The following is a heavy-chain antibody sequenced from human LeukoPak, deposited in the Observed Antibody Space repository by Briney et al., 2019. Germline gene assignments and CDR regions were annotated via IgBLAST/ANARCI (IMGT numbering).Heavy chain of an antibody. CDR1: RYTFTGYY. CDR2: INPNSGGT. CDR3: ARDKSDLVGATTLDY. D-gene: IGHD1-26*01. V-gene: IGHV1-2*02. J-gene: IGHJ4*02. Sequence: SVRGSCTASRYTFTGYYIRWVRQAPGQGLEWMGWINPNSGGTNYAQKFQGGVTMNRDTSVSTVYMELSRLRSDDTAVYYCARDKSDLVGATTLDYWGQRTLVSVSS.